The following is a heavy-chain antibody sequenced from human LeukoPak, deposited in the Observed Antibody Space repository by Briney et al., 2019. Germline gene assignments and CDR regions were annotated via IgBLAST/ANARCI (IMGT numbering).Heavy chain of an antibody. D-gene: IGHD6-13*01. CDR1: GGSISSSSYY. J-gene: IGHJ6*02. CDR3: ARLGIAAAADYYYYYGMDV. V-gene: IGHV4-39*01. CDR2: IYYSGST. Sequence: PSETLSLTCTVPGGSISSSSYYWGWIRQPPGKGLEWIGSIYYSGSTYYNPSLKSRVTISVDTSKNQFSLKLSSVTAADTAVYYCARLGIAAAADYYYYYGMDVWGQGTTVTVSS.